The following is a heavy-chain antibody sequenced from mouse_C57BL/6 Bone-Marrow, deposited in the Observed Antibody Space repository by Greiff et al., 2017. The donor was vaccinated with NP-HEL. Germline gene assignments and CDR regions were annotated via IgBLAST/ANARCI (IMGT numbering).Heavy chain of an antibody. J-gene: IGHJ2*01. Sequence: VQLQQSGPELVKPGASVKISCKASGYAFSSSWMNWVKQRPGKGLEWIGRIYPGDGDTNYNGKFKGKATLTADKSSSTAYMQLSSLTSEDSAVYFCATLYGSRFDYWGQGTTLTVSS. CDR2: IYPGDGDT. CDR3: ATLYGSRFDY. CDR1: GYAFSSSW. V-gene: IGHV1-82*01. D-gene: IGHD1-1*01.